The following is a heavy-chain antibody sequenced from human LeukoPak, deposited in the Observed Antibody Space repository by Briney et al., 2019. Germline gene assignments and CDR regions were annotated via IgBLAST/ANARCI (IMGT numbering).Heavy chain of an antibody. D-gene: IGHD2-2*02. CDR1: GYTFSSYW. Sequence: HGESLKISCKVSGYTFSSYWIGWVRQMPGKGLEWMGIIYPGDSYTNYSPSFQGHVTISTDKSVSTAYLQWSSLKASDTAMYYCARRYCSSASCYKSGAFDIWGQGTMVTVSS. J-gene: IGHJ3*02. V-gene: IGHV5-51*01. CDR3: ARRYCSSASCYKSGAFDI. CDR2: IYPGDSYT.